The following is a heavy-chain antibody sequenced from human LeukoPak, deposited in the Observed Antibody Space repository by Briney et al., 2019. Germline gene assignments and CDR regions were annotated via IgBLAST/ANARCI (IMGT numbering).Heavy chain of an antibody. V-gene: IGHV3-48*04. J-gene: IGHJ4*02. CDR1: GFTFSAYS. CDR2: IDSSTRTI. CDR3: ARRVPSQVITDYFDY. Sequence: GGSLRLSCAASGFTFSAYSMNWVRQAPGKGLEWISFIDSSTRTIFYADSVEGRFTISRDNAKNSLFLQMNSLRAEDTAVYYCARRVPSQVITDYFDYWGQGTLVTVSS. D-gene: IGHD3-16*01.